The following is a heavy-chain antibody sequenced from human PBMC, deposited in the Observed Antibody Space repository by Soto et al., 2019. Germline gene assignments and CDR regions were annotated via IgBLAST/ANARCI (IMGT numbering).Heavy chain of an antibody. CDR3: ARDRDYAFDI. J-gene: IGHJ3*02. CDR1: GFTFSDYS. CDR2: YDFRRGGT. V-gene: IGHV3-48*01. Sequence: EVHLVESGGGLVQPGESLRLSCVVSGFTFSDYSFNWVRQAPGKGLEWVSYYDFRRGGTWYDDSVKGRFTISRDSGKNSLYLQMNSLRVDDTALYYCARDRDYAFDIWGQGTMVTVSS.